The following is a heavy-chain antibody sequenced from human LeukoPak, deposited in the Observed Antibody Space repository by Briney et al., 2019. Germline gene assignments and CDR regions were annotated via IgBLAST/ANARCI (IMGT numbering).Heavy chain of an antibody. D-gene: IGHD2-2*01. Sequence: PSETLSLTCTVSGGSISSSSYYWGWIRQPPGKGLEWIGSIYYSGSTYYSPSLKSRVTISVDTSKNQFSLKLSSVTAADTAVYYCASQSPRYCSSTSCGGYWGQGTLVTVSS. CDR2: IYYSGST. V-gene: IGHV4-39*01. J-gene: IGHJ4*02. CDR1: GGSISSSSYY. CDR3: ASQSPRYCSSTSCGGY.